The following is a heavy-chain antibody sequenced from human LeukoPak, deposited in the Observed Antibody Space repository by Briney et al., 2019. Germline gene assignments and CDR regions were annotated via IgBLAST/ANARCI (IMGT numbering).Heavy chain of an antibody. J-gene: IGHJ6*03. CDR2: INPNSGGT. CDR1: GYTFTGYY. V-gene: IGHV1-2*02. Sequence: ASVKVSCKASGYTFTGYYMHWVRQAPGQGLEWMGWINPNSGGTNYAQKFQGRVTMTRDTSISTAYMELSRLRSDDTAVYYCARDQPSGVWFGELLSFYMDVWGEGTTVTVSS. CDR3: ARDQPSGVWFGELLSFYMDV. D-gene: IGHD3-10*01.